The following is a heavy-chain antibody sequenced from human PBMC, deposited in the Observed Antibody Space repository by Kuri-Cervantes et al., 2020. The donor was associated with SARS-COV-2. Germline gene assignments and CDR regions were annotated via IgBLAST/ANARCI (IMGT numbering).Heavy chain of an antibody. Sequence: ASVKVSCKASGYTFTSYAMHWVRQAPGQRLEWMGWINAGNGNTKYSQKFQGRVTMTRDTSISTAYMELSRLRSDDTAVYYCARGGGVGATNDAFDIWGQGTMVTVSS. CDR1: GYTFTSYA. J-gene: IGHJ3*02. D-gene: IGHD1-26*01. CDR3: ARGGGVGATNDAFDI. CDR2: INAGNGNT. V-gene: IGHV1-3*01.